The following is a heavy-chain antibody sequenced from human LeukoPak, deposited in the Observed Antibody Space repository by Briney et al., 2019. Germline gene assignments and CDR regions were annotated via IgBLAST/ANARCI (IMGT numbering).Heavy chain of an antibody. CDR1: GGSIATYY. CDR3: ASTALIVATPGAFDI. Sequence: SETLSLTCTVSGGSIATYYWSWIRQPPGKGLEWIGYIYYNGHTDYNPSLKSRVTISVHTSKNQFSLKLSSVTAADTAVYYCASTALIVATPGAFDIWGQGTMVTVSS. V-gene: IGHV4-59*08. D-gene: IGHD5-12*01. CDR2: IYYNGHT. J-gene: IGHJ3*02.